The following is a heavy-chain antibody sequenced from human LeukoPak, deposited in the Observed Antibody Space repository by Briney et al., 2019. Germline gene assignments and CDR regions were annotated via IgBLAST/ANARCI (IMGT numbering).Heavy chain of an antibody. J-gene: IGHJ4*02. CDR3: TRDPTIFGVAQAVFDY. Sequence: SETLSFTCAVSGYSISSGYYWGWIRQPPGKGLEWIGSIYHSGSTYYNPSLKSRVTISVDTSKNQFSLKLSSVTAADTAVYYCTRDPTIFGVAQAVFDYWGQGTLVTVSS. CDR1: GYSISSGYY. V-gene: IGHV4-38-2*02. CDR2: IYHSGST. D-gene: IGHD3-3*01.